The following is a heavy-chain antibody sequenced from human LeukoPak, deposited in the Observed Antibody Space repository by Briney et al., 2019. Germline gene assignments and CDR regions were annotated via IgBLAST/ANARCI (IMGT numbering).Heavy chain of an antibody. CDR2: IRYDGRNK. Sequence: GESLRLSCAASGFSFSSYGIHWVRQAPGKGLEWVAIIRYDGRNKYYADSVKGRFTISRENSKNMVYLQMNSLRADDTAMYYCAKGDGDYVPLLWGQGTLVTVSS. CDR3: AKGDGDYVPLL. D-gene: IGHD4-17*01. J-gene: IGHJ4*02. V-gene: IGHV3-30*02. CDR1: GFSFSSYG.